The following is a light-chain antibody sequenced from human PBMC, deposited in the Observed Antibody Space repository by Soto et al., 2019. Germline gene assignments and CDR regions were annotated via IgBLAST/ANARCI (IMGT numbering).Light chain of an antibody. V-gene: IGKV1-33*01. Sequence: DIQMTQSPSSLSASVGDRVTITCQASQDISNYLNWYQQKPGKAPKLLIYDASNLETGVPSRFSGSGSGTDFTFTISSLQPEDIATYYCQQRGTFGPGTKVDIK. J-gene: IGKJ3*01. CDR2: DAS. CDR1: QDISNY. CDR3: QQRGT.